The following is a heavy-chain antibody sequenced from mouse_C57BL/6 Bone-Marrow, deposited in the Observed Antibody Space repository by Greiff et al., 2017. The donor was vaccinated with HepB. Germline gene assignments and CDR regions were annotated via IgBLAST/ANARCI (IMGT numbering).Heavy chain of an antibody. D-gene: IGHD1-1*01. CDR1: GYTFTSYW. J-gene: IGHJ3*01. Sequence: QVQLQQPGAELVRPGSSVKLSCKASGYTFTSYWMDWVKQRPGQGLEWIGNIYPSDSETHYNQKFKDKATLTVDKSSSTAYMQLSSLTSEDSAVYYCARWIYYGSSSGFAYWGQGTLVTVSA. CDR3: ARWIYYGSSSGFAY. CDR2: IYPSDSET. V-gene: IGHV1-61*01.